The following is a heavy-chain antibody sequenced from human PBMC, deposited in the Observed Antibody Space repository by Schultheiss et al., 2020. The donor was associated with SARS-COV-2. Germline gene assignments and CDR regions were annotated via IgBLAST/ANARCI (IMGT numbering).Heavy chain of an antibody. V-gene: IGHV3-15*01. CDR2: LKSKTDGGTT. CDR3: ASHIRSNWFDD. D-gene: IGHD3-3*02. CDR1: GFTFSNAW. Sequence: GGSLRLSCAASGFTFSNAWMSWVRQAPGKGLEWVGRLKSKTDGGTTDYAAPVKGRFTISRDDSKNTLYLQMNSLKTEDTAVYYCASHIRSNWFDDWGQGTLVTVSS. J-gene: IGHJ5*02.